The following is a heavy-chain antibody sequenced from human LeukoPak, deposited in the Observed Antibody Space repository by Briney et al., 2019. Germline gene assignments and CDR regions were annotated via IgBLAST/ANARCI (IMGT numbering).Heavy chain of an antibody. CDR2: ISRSGST. Sequence: PSETLSLTCAVYGGSIRGYYWSWIRQPPGKGLEWIGEISRSGSTNYNPSLKSRVTISVDTSKNQFSLKLSSVTAADTAVYYRATLGYCSGGSCYSDIFDYWGQGTLVTVSS. CDR1: GGSIRGYY. J-gene: IGHJ4*02. V-gene: IGHV4-34*01. D-gene: IGHD2-15*01. CDR3: ATLGYCSGGSCYSDIFDY.